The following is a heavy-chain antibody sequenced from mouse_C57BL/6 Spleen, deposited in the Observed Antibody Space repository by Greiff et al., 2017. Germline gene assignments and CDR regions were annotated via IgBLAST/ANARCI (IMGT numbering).Heavy chain of an antibody. CDR3: ARGNYGSSYVAY. J-gene: IGHJ3*01. D-gene: IGHD1-1*01. CDR2: INTSTGGT. V-gene: IGHV1-43*01. Sequence: VQLQQSGPELVKPGASVKISCKASGYSFTGYYMHWVKQSSEKSLEWIGAINTSTGGTSYNQKFKGKVTLTVDKSSSTAYMQLKSRTSEDSAVYYCARGNYGSSYVAYWGQGTLVTVSA. CDR1: GYSFTGYY.